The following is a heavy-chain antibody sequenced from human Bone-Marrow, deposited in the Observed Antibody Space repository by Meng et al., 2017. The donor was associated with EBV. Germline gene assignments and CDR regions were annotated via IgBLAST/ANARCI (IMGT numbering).Heavy chain of an antibody. CDR3: AREIRRVRYYYDSSGYYHFDY. V-gene: IGHV4-34*01. CDR2: INHSGST. CDR1: AGSFSGYY. Sequence: VQLQQWGAGLLKPSXXLSLTXAVHAGSFSGYYWSWIRQPPGKGLEWIGEINHSGSTNYNPSLKSRVTISVDTSKNQFSLKLSSVTAADTAVYYCAREIRRVRYYYDSSGYYHFDYWGQGTRVTVSS. J-gene: IGHJ4*02. D-gene: IGHD3-22*01.